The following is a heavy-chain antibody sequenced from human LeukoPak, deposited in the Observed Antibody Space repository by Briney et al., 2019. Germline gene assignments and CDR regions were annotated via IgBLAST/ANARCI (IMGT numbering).Heavy chain of an antibody. D-gene: IGHD6-6*01. CDR1: GGTFSSYA. Sequence: ASVKVSCKASGGTFSSYAISWVRQAPGQGLEWMGGIIPIFGTTNYAQKFQGRVTITADESTSTAYMELSSPRSEDTAVYYCASASGSIAAPGYWGQGTLVTVSS. J-gene: IGHJ4*02. CDR2: IIPIFGTT. CDR3: ASASGSIAAPGY. V-gene: IGHV1-69*13.